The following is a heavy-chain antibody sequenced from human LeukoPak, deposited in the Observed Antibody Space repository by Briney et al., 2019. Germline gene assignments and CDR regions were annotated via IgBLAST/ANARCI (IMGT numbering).Heavy chain of an antibody. V-gene: IGHV1-69*04. CDR3: ARSPQLLGWFDP. D-gene: IGHD2-2*01. Sequence: SVKVSCKASGGTFSSYAISWVRQAPGQGLEWMGRIIPILGIANYAQKFQGRVTITADKSTSTAYMGLSSLRSEDTAVYYCARSPQLLGWFDPWGQGTLVTVSS. J-gene: IGHJ5*02. CDR2: IIPILGIA. CDR1: GGTFSSYA.